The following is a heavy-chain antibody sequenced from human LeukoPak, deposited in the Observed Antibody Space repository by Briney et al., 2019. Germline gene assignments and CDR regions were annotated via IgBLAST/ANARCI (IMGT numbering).Heavy chain of an antibody. D-gene: IGHD4-17*01. Sequence: SGGSLRLSCAASGFTFSSYGMHWVRQAPGKGLGWVVVISYDGSNKYYADSVKGRFTVSRDNSKHALYLQMSSLRAEDTAVYYCAKEGDYGDYVLPPHFDYWGQGTLVTVSS. CDR2: ISYDGSNK. V-gene: IGHV3-30*18. CDR1: GFTFSSYG. CDR3: AKEGDYGDYVLPPHFDY. J-gene: IGHJ4*02.